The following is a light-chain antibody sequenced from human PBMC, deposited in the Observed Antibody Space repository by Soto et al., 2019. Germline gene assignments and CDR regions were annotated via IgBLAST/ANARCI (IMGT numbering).Light chain of an antibody. CDR3: QQYYTNALT. V-gene: IGKV4-1*01. CDR2: WAS. CDR1: QSVLYSSNDKNY. J-gene: IGKJ4*01. Sequence: DIVMTQSPDSLAVSLGETATINCKSSQSVLYSSNDKNYLAWYQQKPGQPPKLLIYWASTRESGVPDRFSGSGSGTDFTLTISSLQAEDVAAYYCQQYYTNALTFGGGTKVGVK.